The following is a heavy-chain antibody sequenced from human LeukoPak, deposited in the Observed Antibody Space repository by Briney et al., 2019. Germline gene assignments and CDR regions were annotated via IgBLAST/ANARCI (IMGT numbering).Heavy chain of an antibody. D-gene: IGHD3-9*01. Sequence: GGSLRLSCAASGFTFSSYAMHWVRQAPGKGLEWVAVISYDGSNKYYADSVKGRFTISRDNSENTLYLQMNSLRAEDTAVYYCARGGGYFDWLLIDYWGQGTLVTVSS. V-gene: IGHV3-30*04. J-gene: IGHJ4*02. CDR2: ISYDGSNK. CDR1: GFTFSSYA. CDR3: ARGGGYFDWLLIDY.